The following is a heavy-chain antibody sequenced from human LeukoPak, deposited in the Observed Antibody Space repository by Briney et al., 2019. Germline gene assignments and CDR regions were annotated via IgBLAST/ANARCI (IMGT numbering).Heavy chain of an antibody. V-gene: IGHV1-8*01. CDR1: GYTFTSYD. Sequence: ASVKVSCKASGYTFTSYDINWVRQATGQGLEWMGWMNPNGGNTGYAQKFQGRVTMTRNTSISTAYMELSSLRSEDTAVYYCARALTWTYYDFWSGYKNWFDPWGQGTLVTVSS. D-gene: IGHD3-3*01. CDR2: MNPNGGNT. J-gene: IGHJ5*02. CDR3: ARALTWTYYDFWSGYKNWFDP.